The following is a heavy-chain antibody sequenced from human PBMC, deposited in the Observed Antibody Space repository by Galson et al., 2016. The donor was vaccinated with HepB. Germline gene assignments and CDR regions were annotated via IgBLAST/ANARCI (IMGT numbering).Heavy chain of an antibody. CDR3: ARYYDSSGYYPYYFDY. D-gene: IGHD3-22*01. V-gene: IGHV4-59*01. CDR2: IYYSGST. Sequence: SETLSLTCTVSGGSISSYYWSWIRQPPGKGLEWIGYIYYSGSTNYNPSLMSRVTISVDTSKNQFSLKLSSVTAADTAVYYCARYYDSSGYYPYYFDYWGQGTLVTVSS. J-gene: IGHJ4*02. CDR1: GGSISSYY.